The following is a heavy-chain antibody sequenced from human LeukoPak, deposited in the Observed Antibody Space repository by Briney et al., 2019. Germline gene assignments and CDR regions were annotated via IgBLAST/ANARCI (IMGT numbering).Heavy chain of an antibody. Sequence: SETLSLTCTVSGGSISSYYWSWIRQPPGKGLEWIGYIYYSGSTNYNPSLKSRVTISVDTSKNQFSLKLSSVTAADTAVYYCARVRRGYYDSSGYYSSYYYYYYMDVWGKGTTVTISS. V-gene: IGHV4-59*01. CDR1: GGSISSYY. J-gene: IGHJ6*03. D-gene: IGHD3-22*01. CDR2: IYYSGST. CDR3: ARVRRGYYDSSGYYSSYYYYYYMDV.